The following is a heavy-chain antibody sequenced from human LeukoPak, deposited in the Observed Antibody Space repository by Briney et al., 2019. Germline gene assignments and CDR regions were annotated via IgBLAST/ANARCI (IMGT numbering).Heavy chain of an antibody. CDR1: GGSISSYY. CDR2: IYTSGST. D-gene: IGHD1-26*01. V-gene: IGHV4-4*07. Sequence: PSETLSLTCTVSGGSISSYYWSWIRRPAGKGLEWIGRIYTSGSTNYNPSLKSRVTMSVDTSKNQFSLKLSSVTAADTAVYYCAREVGAPRVGYMDVWGKGTTVTVSS. CDR3: AREVGAPRVGYMDV. J-gene: IGHJ6*03.